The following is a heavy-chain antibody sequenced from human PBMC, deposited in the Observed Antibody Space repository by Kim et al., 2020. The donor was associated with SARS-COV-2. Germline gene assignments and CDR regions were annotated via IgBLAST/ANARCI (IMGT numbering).Heavy chain of an antibody. J-gene: IGHJ6*02. CDR3: ARDYVHGGLAEHYGMDV. Sequence: GGSLRLSCAASGFTFSSYSMNWVRQAPGKGLEWVSSISSSSSYIYYADSVKGRFTISRDNAKNSLYLQMNSLRAEDTAVYYCARDYVHGGLAEHYGMDVWGQGTTVTVSS. CDR2: ISSSSSYI. V-gene: IGHV3-21*01. D-gene: IGHD3-16*01. CDR1: GFTFSSYS.